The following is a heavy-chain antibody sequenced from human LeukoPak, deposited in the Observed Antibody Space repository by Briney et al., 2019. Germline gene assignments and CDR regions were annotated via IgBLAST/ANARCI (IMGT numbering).Heavy chain of an antibody. CDR1: GDSINNYY. D-gene: IGHD6-19*01. Sequence: SETLSLTCTLSGDSINNYYWSWIRQPPGKGLEWIGYIYYNGNTNYNPSLKSRVTISVDTSKNQFSLKLSSVTAADTAVYFCAREYSSGLSWFDPWGQGTLVTVSS. CDR3: AREYSSGLSWFDP. J-gene: IGHJ5*02. V-gene: IGHV4-59*01. CDR2: IYYNGNT.